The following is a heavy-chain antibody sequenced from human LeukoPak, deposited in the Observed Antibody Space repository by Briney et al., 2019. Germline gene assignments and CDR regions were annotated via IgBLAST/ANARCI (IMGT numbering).Heavy chain of an antibody. V-gene: IGHV4-39*01. CDR2: IYHSGTF. Sequence: SETLSLTCTVSGGSIRGSDYYWGWIRQPPGKEMEWIGHIYHSGTFYFNPSLTSRVTVSVDTSKNQFSLSLTAVTASDTALYYRTRRPNDVCDAGGCYRNYFDPWGQGILVTVSS. CDR1: GGSIRGSDYY. CDR3: TRRPNDVCDAGGCYRNYFDP. J-gene: IGHJ5*02. D-gene: IGHD2-21*02.